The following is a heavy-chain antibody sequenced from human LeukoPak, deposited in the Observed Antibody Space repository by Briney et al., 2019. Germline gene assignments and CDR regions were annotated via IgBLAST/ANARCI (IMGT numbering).Heavy chain of an antibody. Sequence: SETLSLTCTVSGDSVTTYYWSWIRQPPGKGLEWLGYVYYSGSATYNPSLKSRVTISVDTSKNQFSLRLSSVTAADTAVYYCARSEVSTTLLDYWGQGTLVTVSS. CDR3: ARSEVSTTLLDY. V-gene: IGHV4-59*02. CDR1: GDSVTTYY. D-gene: IGHD5/OR15-5a*01. CDR2: VYYSGSA. J-gene: IGHJ4*02.